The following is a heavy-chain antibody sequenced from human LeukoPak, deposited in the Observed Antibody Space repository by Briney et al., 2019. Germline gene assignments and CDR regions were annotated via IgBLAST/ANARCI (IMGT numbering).Heavy chain of an antibody. CDR1: GFTFRSYW. Sequence: GGSLRLSCAASGFTFRSYWMSWARQAPGKGREGVANIKKDGSETHYVASVKGRFTISRDNAKNSLYLQMNSLRAEDTAVYYCARDGSSSPFDYWGQGTLVTVSS. J-gene: IGHJ4*02. CDR3: ARDGSSSPFDY. V-gene: IGHV3-7*01. CDR2: IKKDGSET. D-gene: IGHD6-6*01.